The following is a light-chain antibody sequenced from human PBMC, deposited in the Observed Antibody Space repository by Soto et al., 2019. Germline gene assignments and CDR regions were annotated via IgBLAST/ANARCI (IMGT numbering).Light chain of an antibody. CDR2: AAS. V-gene: IGKV1-12*01. J-gene: IGKJ4*01. Sequence: DIQVTQSPSSVSASVGDRVTITCRASQGITSWLAWYQQKPGRAPKLLIYAASSLQSGVPSRFSGSGSGTDFTLTISSMPAEYFATYYCQQTTSFPLTFGGGTKVEIK. CDR3: QQTTSFPLT. CDR1: QGITSW.